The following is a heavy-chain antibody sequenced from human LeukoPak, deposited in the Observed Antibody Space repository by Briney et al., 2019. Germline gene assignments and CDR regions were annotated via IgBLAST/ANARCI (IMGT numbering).Heavy chain of an antibody. V-gene: IGHV3-66*01. J-gene: IGHJ4*02. D-gene: IGHD2-2*01. Sequence: PGGSLRLSCAASGLTVSSNYMSCVRQAPGKGLEWVALIYSGGSTNYADSVKGRFTISRDSSKNTLYLQMNSLRAEDTAVYYCARGGSNFDYWGQGTLVTVSS. CDR3: ARGGSNFDY. CDR2: IYSGGST. CDR1: GLTVSSNY.